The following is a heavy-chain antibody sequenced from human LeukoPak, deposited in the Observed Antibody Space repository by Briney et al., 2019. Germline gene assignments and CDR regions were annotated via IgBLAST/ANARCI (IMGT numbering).Heavy chain of an antibody. D-gene: IGHD6-19*01. CDR2: ISGSSDNT. Sequence: GGSLRLSCAASGFTFRAYAMTWVRQAPGKGLEWVSTISGSSDNTFYAVSVKGRFTISRDNSKNTLYLQMNSLRAEDTAVYYCAKDLAVAGRSHGCDYWGQGTLVTVSS. CDR1: GFTFRAYA. V-gene: IGHV3-23*01. J-gene: IGHJ4*02. CDR3: AKDLAVAGRSHGCDY.